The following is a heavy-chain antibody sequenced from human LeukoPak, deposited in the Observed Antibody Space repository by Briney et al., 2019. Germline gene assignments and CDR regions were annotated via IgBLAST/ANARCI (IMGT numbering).Heavy chain of an antibody. CDR2: IYYSGST. D-gene: IGHD2-21*01. CDR1: GGSISSYY. J-gene: IGHJ4*02. CDR3: ARGTYFNL. Sequence: TLSLTCTVSGGSISSYYWSXIRQPPGKGLEWIGYIYYSGSTNYNPSLKSRVTLSIDTSKNHFSLTLTTVTAADTAVYYCARGTYFNLWGQGTLVHVSS. V-gene: IGHV4-59*12.